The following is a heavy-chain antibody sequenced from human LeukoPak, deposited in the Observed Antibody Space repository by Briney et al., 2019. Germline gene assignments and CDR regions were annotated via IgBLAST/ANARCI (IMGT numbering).Heavy chain of an antibody. D-gene: IGHD3-3*01. CDR2: ISGSGVIT. CDR3: AKSRLSGINDAFDI. J-gene: IGHJ3*02. CDR1: GLTFINFG. V-gene: IGHV3-23*01. Sequence: GGSLRLSFAASGLTFINFGMTWVRPAPGKGLEWVSAISGSGVITFYADSVKGRFTISRDNSKNTLYLQMNSLRAEDTALYYCAKSRLSGINDAFDIWGQGTMVTVSS.